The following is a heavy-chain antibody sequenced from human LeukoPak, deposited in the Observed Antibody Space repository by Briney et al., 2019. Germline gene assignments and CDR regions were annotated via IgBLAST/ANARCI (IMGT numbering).Heavy chain of an antibody. Sequence: GGSLRLSCAASGFIVSSNQMDWVRQAPGKGLVWVSRINTDGSSTSYADSVKGRFTISRDSAKNTLYLQMNSLRAEDTAVYYCAFLYGSGSPRGYWGKGTLVTVSS. V-gene: IGHV3-74*01. CDR1: GFIVSSNQ. D-gene: IGHD3-10*01. J-gene: IGHJ4*02. CDR2: INTDGSST. CDR3: AFLYGSGSPRGY.